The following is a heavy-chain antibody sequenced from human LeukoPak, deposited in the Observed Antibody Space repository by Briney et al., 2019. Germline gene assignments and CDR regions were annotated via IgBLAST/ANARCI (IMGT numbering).Heavy chain of an antibody. V-gene: IGHV3-7*01. CDR2: IKKDGSDK. CDR3: TGGPGY. D-gene: IGHD2-15*01. Sequence: AGSLRLTCAASGFTFSNYWMSWVRQAPGKGLEWVANIKKDGSDKYYVDSVKGRFTISRDNAKKSLFLQMNSLRAEDTAVYYCTGGPGYWGQGTLVTVSS. CDR1: GFTFSNYW. J-gene: IGHJ4*02.